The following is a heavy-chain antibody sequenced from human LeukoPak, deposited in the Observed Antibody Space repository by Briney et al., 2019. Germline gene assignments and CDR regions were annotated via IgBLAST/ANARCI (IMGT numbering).Heavy chain of an antibody. CDR3: ARVTYGDYVFAY. CDR1: GFTFSSYA. Sequence: VGSLRLSCAASGFTFSSYAMSWVRQAPGKGLEWVSGISVSGVSTYYADSVKGRFTISRDNSKNTLYLQMNSVRAEGTVVYYCARVTYGDYVFAYLGQGSLVTVSS. V-gene: IGHV3-23*01. CDR2: ISVSGVST. J-gene: IGHJ4*01. D-gene: IGHD4-17*01.